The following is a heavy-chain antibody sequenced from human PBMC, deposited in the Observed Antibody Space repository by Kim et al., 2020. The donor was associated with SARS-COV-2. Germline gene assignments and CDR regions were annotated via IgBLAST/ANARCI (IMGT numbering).Heavy chain of an antibody. Sequence: ADSVRGRLTISRDNSKNTLYLQMNSLRAEDTAVYYCAKHSSGWLGSYFDYWGQGTLVTVSS. J-gene: IGHJ4*02. CDR3: AKHSSGWLGSYFDY. V-gene: IGHV3-23*01. D-gene: IGHD6-19*01.